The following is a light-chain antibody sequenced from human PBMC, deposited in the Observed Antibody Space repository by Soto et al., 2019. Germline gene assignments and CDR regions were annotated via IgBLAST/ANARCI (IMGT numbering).Light chain of an antibody. Sequence: EIVLTQSPGTLSLSPGERATLSCRASQSVSSSFLAWYQQKPGQAPRLLIYGASSRATGIPDRFSGSGSGTDLPLSISRLEPEDVAVYYCRQYGSSPLTFGGGTKVEMK. CDR2: GAS. CDR3: RQYGSSPLT. CDR1: QSVSSSF. V-gene: IGKV3-20*01. J-gene: IGKJ4*01.